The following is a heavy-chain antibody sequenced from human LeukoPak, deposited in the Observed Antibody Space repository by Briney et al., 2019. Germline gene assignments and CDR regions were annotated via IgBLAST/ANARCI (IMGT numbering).Heavy chain of an antibody. CDR1: GGSISSDY. CDR3: ARGYYDSSGYYTEFAN. V-gene: IGHV4-4*07. CDR2: IYTSGST. Sequence: SETLSLTCTVSGGSISSDYWSWIRHPAGKGLEWIGRIYTSGSTDYNPSLKSRVTMSADTSKNKFSLKVTSVTAADTAIYYCARGYYDSSGYYTEFANWGQGTLVTVTS. D-gene: IGHD3-22*01. J-gene: IGHJ4*02.